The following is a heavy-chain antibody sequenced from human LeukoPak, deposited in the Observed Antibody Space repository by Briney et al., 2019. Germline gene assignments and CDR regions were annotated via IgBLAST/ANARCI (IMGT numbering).Heavy chain of an antibody. D-gene: IGHD5-12*01. V-gene: IGHV4-31*03. CDR3: ARGRNELASDY. CDR2: IYDSGRP. CDR1: GGSLSSGGYY. J-gene: IGHJ4*02. Sequence: SETLSLTCTVSGGSLSSGGYYWSWIRQHPGQGLVWIGYIYDSGRPHYNPSLKRRVTISLAASKNQFSLKLSSVTAADRAVYYCARGRNELASDYWGQGTLVTVFS.